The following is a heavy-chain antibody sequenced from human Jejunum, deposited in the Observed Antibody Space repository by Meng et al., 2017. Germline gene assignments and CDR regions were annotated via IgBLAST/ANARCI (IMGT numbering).Heavy chain of an antibody. CDR3: VRDRGAAGTDY. V-gene: IGHV3-11*04. J-gene: IGHJ4*02. Sequence: GESLKISCAASGFTFNYHYMRWIRQAPGKGLEWVSDISPRATDIFYVDSVRGRFTVSRDNGKNEVYLQMDSLRVADTAIYYCVRDRGAAGTDYWGPGVWVTVSS. CDR2: ISPRATDI. CDR1: GFTFNYHY. D-gene: IGHD6-19*01.